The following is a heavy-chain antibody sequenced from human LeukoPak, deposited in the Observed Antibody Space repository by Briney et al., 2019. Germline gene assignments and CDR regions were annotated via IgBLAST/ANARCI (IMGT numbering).Heavy chain of an antibody. Sequence: GGSLRLSCAASGFTFSNAWMSWVRQAPGKGLEWVGRIKSKTDGGTTDYAAPVKGRFTISRDDSKDTLYLQMNSLKTEDTAVYYCTSSSAEEWLFDYWGLGTLVTVSS. V-gene: IGHV3-15*01. CDR3: TSSSAEEWLFDY. CDR2: IKSKTDGGTT. D-gene: IGHD6-19*01. J-gene: IGHJ4*02. CDR1: GFTFSNAW.